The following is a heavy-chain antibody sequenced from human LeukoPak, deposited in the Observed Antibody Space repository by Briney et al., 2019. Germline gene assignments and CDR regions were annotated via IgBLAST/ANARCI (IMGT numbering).Heavy chain of an antibody. CDR1: GFTFSSYA. CDR2: ISGSGGST. J-gene: IGHJ4*02. D-gene: IGHD1-7*01. Sequence: GGSLRLSCAASGFTFSSYAMSWVRQAPGKGLEWVSAISGSGGSTYYADSVKGRFTISRDNSKNTLYLQMNSLRADDTAVYYCAKRPRIKGNWDYPLDYWGQGTLVTVSS. CDR3: AKRPRIKGNWDYPLDY. V-gene: IGHV3-23*01.